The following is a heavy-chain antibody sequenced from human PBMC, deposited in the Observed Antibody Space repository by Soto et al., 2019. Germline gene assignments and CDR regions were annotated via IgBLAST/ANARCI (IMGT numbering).Heavy chain of an antibody. J-gene: IGHJ4*02. Sequence: GGSLRLSCAASGFTFSNYWMHWVRQAPGKGLVWVSRINSDGSNTNYADSVKGRFTISRDNAKNTLYLEMNNLRAEDTAVYYCAREIQLGYWGQGTLVTVSS. CDR1: GFTFSNYW. CDR2: INSDGSNT. V-gene: IGHV3-74*01. D-gene: IGHD5-18*01. CDR3: AREIQLGY.